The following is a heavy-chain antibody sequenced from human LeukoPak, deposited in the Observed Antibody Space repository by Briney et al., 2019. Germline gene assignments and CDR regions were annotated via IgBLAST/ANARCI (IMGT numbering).Heavy chain of an antibody. V-gene: IGHV3-23*01. CDR1: GFTFSSYA. J-gene: IGHJ4*02. CDR3: AKVGGWYRVDY. CDR2: ISGRGGST. Sequence: GGSLRLSCAASGFTFSSYALSWVRQAPGKGLEWVSAISGRGGSTYYADSVKGRFTISRDNSKNTLYLQMNSLRAEDTAVYYCAKVGGWYRVDYWGQGTLVTVSS. D-gene: IGHD6-19*01.